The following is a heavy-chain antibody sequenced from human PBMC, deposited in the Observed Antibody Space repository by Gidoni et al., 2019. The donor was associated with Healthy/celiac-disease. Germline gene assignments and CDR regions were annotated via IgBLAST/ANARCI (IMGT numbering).Heavy chain of an antibody. CDR3: ARVGGRGWFDP. Sequence: EVQLVESGGGLVKPGGSMRLSCAASGFTFSSYSMNWVRQAPGKGLVWVSSISSSSSYIYYADSVKGRFTISRDNAKNSLYLQMNSLRAEDTAVYYCARVGGRGWFDPWGQGTLVTVSS. CDR1: GFTFSSYS. J-gene: IGHJ5*02. CDR2: ISSSSSYI. D-gene: IGHD2-15*01. V-gene: IGHV3-21*01.